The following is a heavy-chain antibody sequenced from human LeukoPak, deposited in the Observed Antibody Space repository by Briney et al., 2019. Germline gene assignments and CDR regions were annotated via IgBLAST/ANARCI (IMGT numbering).Heavy chain of an antibody. Sequence: GGSLRLSCAASGFTFSSNSMTWVRQTPGKGLEWVSGSGSGDSTFYADSVKGRFTISRDNSRNTLYLQMSSLRPEDTAIYYCTKWSGFGDDWGQGTLVTVSS. J-gene: IGHJ4*02. CDR1: GFTFSSNS. V-gene: IGHV3-23*01. D-gene: IGHD3-10*01. CDR3: TKWSGFGDD. CDR2: SGSGDST.